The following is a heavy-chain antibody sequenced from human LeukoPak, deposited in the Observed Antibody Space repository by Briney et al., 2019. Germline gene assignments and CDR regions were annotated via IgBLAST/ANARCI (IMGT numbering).Heavy chain of an antibody. Sequence: GRPLRLSCAASGFTFSSYAMHWVRQAPGTGLEWVAFISYDGRNKYYADSVQGRFTISRDNSKNTLYLQMNSLKPDDSAVYFCARVRDYWGQGTLVTVSS. CDR3: ARVRDY. V-gene: IGHV3-30*04. CDR2: ISYDGRNK. CDR1: GFTFSSYA. J-gene: IGHJ4*02. D-gene: IGHD3-10*01.